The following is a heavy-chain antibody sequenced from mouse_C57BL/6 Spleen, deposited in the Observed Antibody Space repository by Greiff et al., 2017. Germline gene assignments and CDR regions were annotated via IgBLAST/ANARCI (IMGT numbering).Heavy chain of an antibody. CDR3: ANETATRGFDY. D-gene: IGHD4-1*01. J-gene: IGHJ2*01. V-gene: IGHV1-74*01. CDR2: IHPSDSDT. Sequence: QVQLQQPGAELVKPGASVKVSCKASGYTFTSYWMHWVKQRPGQGLEWIGRIHPSDSDTNYNQKFKGKATLTVDKSSSTAYMQLSSLTSEDSAVDYCANETATRGFDYWGQGTTLTVSS. CDR1: GYTFTSYW.